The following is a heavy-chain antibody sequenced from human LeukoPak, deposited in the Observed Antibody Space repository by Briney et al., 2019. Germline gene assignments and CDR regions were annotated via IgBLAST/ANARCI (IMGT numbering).Heavy chain of an antibody. V-gene: IGHV3-64*01. J-gene: IGHJ4*02. CDR2: ISTNGGST. Sequence: GGSLRLSCAASGFTFSNYAMHWVRQAPGKGLEYVSAISTNGGSTYYANSVKGRFTISRDNSKNTLYLQMGSLRAEDMAVYYCARDHYIFWNGSLDYWGQGSMVSVSS. D-gene: IGHD3-3*01. CDR1: GFTFSNYA. CDR3: ARDHYIFWNGSLDY.